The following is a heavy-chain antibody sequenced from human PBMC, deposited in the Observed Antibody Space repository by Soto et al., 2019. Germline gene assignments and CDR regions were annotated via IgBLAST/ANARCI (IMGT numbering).Heavy chain of an antibody. Sequence: QVQLQEAGPGLVKPSETLSLTCNVSGGSLTDHYWTSIRQPPGKGLEWIGCGFSRGGTYYEPSLKSRVTISLDTSKNQFSLRLTSMPTAATAVYDCARMRPTGWHDYYFFGMDLWGQGTTVTVSS. J-gene: IGHJ6*02. V-gene: IGHV4-59*11. CDR1: GGSLTDHY. CDR2: GFSRGGT. CDR3: ARMRPTGWHDYYFFGMDL. D-gene: IGHD6-19*01.